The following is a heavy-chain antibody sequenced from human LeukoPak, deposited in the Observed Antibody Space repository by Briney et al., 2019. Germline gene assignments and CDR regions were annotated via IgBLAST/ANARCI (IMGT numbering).Heavy chain of an antibody. J-gene: IGHJ3*02. CDR1: GGSISSGSYY. CDR2: IYTSGST. CDR3: ARAGYYDAFDI. D-gene: IGHD3-10*01. Sequence: PSQTLSLTCTVSGGSISSGSYYWSWIRQPAGKGLEWIGRIYTSGSTNYNPSLKSRVTISVDTSKNQFSLKLSSVTAADTAVYYCARAGYYDAFDIWGQGTMVTVSS. V-gene: IGHV4-61*02.